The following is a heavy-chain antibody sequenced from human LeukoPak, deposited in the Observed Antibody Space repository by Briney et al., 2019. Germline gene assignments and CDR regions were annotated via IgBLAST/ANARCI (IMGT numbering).Heavy chain of an antibody. CDR2: ISAHNGNT. CDR1: GYIFTSYG. V-gene: IGHV1-18*01. Sequence: GASVKVSCKASGYIFTSYGIIWVRQAPGQGLQWMGWISAHNGNTNYAQKLQGRVTMTTDTSTSTAYMELRSLRSDDTAVYYCARVRGYGSGSRPLIYWGQGTLVTVSS. J-gene: IGHJ4*02. CDR3: ARVRGYGSGSRPLIY. D-gene: IGHD3-10*01.